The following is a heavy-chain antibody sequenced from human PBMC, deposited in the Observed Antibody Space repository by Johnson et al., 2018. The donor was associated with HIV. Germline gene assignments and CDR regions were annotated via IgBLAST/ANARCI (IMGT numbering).Heavy chain of an antibody. V-gene: IGHV3-9*01. CDR1: GFTFDDYG. J-gene: IGHJ3*02. CDR2: ISWNSGSL. D-gene: IGHD6-25*01. Sequence: VQLVESGGGVVRPGGSLRLSCAASGFTFDDYGMNWVRQAPGKGLEWVSGISWNSGSLGYADSVKGRFTISRDNAKNSLYLQMNSLRAEDTALYYCAKLTRLDAFDIWGQGTMVTVSS. CDR3: AKLTRLDAFDI.